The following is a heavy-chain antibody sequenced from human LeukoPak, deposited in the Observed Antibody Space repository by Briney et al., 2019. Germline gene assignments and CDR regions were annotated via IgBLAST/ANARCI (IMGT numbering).Heavy chain of an antibody. CDR2: IYYSGST. CDR1: GGSISSYY. V-gene: IGHV4-59*08. D-gene: IGHD3-22*01. CDR3: ARLGGYDRTFDY. Sequence: PSETLSLTCTVSGGSISSYYWSWIQQPPGEGLEWIGYIYYSGSTNYNPSLKSRVTISVDTSKNQFSLKLRSVTAADTAVYYCARLGGYDRTFDYWGQGTLVTVSS. J-gene: IGHJ4*02.